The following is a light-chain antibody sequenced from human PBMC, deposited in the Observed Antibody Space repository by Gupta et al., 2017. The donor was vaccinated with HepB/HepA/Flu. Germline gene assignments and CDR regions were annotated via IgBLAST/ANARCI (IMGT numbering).Light chain of an antibody. CDR2: KDS. V-gene: IGLV3-25*02. J-gene: IGLJ2*01. CDR1: ALPKQY. Sequence: SSELTQPPSVSVSPGQTARITCSGDALPKQYAYWYQQKPGQAPVLVIYKDSERPSGIPERFSGSNSGTTATLTISGVQAEDEADYYCQLVYSSGTYVVFGGGTKLTVL. CDR3: QLVYSSGTYVV.